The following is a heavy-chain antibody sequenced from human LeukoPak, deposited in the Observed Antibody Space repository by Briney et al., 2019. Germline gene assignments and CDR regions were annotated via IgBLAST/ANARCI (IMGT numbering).Heavy chain of an antibody. CDR2: ISGSGDIT. D-gene: IGHD1-26*01. Sequence: PGGSLRLSCAASGFTFSNYGMTWVRQAPGEGLEWVSTISGSGDITFYADSVKGRFTISRDNSKNTLYLQMNSRRAEDTAVYYCAKGGSGSYYSFDYWGQGTLVTVSS. CDR1: GFTFSNYG. V-gene: IGHV3-23*01. CDR3: AKGGSGSYYSFDY. J-gene: IGHJ4*02.